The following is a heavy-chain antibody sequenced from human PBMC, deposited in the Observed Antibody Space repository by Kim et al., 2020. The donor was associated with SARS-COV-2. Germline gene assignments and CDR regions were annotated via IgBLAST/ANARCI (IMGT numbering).Heavy chain of an antibody. CDR3: ARDYYDSSGYSYYYYGMDV. CDR1: GYTFTSYG. CDR2: ISAYNGNT. J-gene: IGHJ6*02. Sequence: ASVKVSCKASGYTFTSYGISWVRQAPGQGLEWMGWISAYNGNTNYAQKLQGRVTITTDTSTSTAYMELRSLRSDDTAVYYCARDYYDSSGYSYYYYGMDVWGQGTTVTVSS. V-gene: IGHV1-18*01. D-gene: IGHD3-22*01.